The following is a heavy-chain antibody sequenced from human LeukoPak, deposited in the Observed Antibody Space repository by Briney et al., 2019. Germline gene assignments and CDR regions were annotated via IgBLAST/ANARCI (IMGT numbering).Heavy chain of an antibody. CDR1: GFTFSNYA. CDR2: ISYDGSDK. Sequence: GRSLRLSCAASGFTFSNYAMHWVRQAPGKGLEWVAVISYDGSDKYYADSVKGRFTISRDNSKNTLYLQMNSLRPEDTAVYYCARDWGRRYSSGWYGDFDYWGQGTLVTVSS. CDR3: ARDWGRRYSSGWYGDFDY. D-gene: IGHD6-19*01. V-gene: IGHV3-30-3*01. J-gene: IGHJ4*02.